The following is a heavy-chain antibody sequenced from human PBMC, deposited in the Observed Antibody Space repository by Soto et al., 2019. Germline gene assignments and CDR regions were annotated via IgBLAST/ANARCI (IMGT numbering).Heavy chain of an antibody. J-gene: IGHJ4*02. CDR2: ISQSGSA. D-gene: IGHD3-3*01. Sequence: QVQLQQWGAGLLKPSDTLSLTCAVFGGPFIGHYWTWIRQHPGKGLEWIGDISQSGSANYNPSLKIRVTIAVDTSKNQFSLKLSSMTAADTAVYYCARGLPLSKNFWSGYYYFDYWGQVTLVTVSS. V-gene: IGHV4-34*01. CDR1: GGPFIGHY. CDR3: ARGLPLSKNFWSGYYYFDY.